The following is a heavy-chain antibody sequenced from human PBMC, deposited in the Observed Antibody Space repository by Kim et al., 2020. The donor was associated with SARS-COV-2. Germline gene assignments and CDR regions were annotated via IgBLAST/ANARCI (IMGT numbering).Heavy chain of an antibody. V-gene: IGHV3-64D*09. Sequence: GGSLRLSCSASGFTFSSYAMHWVRQAPGKGLEYVSAISSNGDSTYYADSVKGRFTISRDNSKNTLYLQMSSLRAEDTAVYYCVKWYNSGWYVYWGQGTLVTVSS. CDR2: ISSNGDST. CDR1: GFTFSSYA. J-gene: IGHJ4*02. CDR3: VKWYNSGWYVY. D-gene: IGHD6-19*01.